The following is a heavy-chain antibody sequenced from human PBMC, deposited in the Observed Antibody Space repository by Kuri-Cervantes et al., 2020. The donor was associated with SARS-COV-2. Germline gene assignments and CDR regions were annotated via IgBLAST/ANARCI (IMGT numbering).Heavy chain of an antibody. J-gene: IGHJ4*02. CDR1: GYTFTSYY. CDR3: AREAFGYCSGGSCYSHY. Sequence: ASVKVSCKASGYTFTSYYMHWVRQAPGQGLEWMGIINPSGGSTSYAQKFQGRVTMTRDKSTSTVYMELSSLRAEDTAVYYCAREAFGYCSGGSCYSHYWGQGTLVTVSS. D-gene: IGHD2-15*01. V-gene: IGHV1-46*01. CDR2: INPSGGST.